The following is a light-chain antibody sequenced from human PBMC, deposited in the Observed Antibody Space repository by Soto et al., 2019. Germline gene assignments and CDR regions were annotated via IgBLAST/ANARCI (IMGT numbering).Light chain of an antibody. Sequence: QSALTQPPSASGSPGQSVTISCTGTSSDVGGYNYVSWYQQYPGRAPKLMIYEVTKRPSGVPDRFSGSMSGNTASLTVSGLQAEDEADYYCSSYAASNNFYFVFGGGTQLTVL. CDR2: EVT. J-gene: IGLJ3*02. CDR1: SSDVGGYNY. V-gene: IGLV2-8*01. CDR3: SSYAASNNFYFV.